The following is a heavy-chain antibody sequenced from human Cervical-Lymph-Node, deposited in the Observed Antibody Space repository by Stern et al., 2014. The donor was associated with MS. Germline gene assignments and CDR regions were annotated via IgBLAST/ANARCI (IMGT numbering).Heavy chain of an antibody. CDR3: AKEGAVAAEFDY. Sequence: EVQLVQSGGGLVQPGRSLRLSCAASGFTFDDYAMHWVRQAPGKGLEWVSGISCNSGSIGYADSVKGRFTISRDNAKNSLYLQMNSLRAEDTALYYCAKEGAVAAEFDYWGQGTLVTVSS. D-gene: IGHD6-19*01. CDR1: GFTFDDYA. J-gene: IGHJ4*02. V-gene: IGHV3-9*01. CDR2: ISCNSGSI.